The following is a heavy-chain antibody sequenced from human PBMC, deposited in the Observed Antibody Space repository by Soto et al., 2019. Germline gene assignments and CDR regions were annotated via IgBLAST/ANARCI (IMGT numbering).Heavy chain of an antibody. CDR1: GFTFSSYS. V-gene: IGHV3-21*01. D-gene: IGHD3-22*01. J-gene: IGHJ5*02. Sequence: GGSLRLSCAASGFTFSSYSMNWVRQAPGKGLEWVSSISSSSSYIYYADSVKGRFTISRDNAKNSLYLQMNSLRAEDTAVYYCARDPMIPHNWFDPWGQGTLVTVSS. CDR2: ISSSSSYI. CDR3: ARDPMIPHNWFDP.